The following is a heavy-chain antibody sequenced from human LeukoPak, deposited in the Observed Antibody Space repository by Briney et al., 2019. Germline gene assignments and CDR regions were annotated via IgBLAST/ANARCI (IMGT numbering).Heavy chain of an antibody. J-gene: IGHJ4*02. CDR2: INAGNGNT. CDR3: ARTGRSSGWYDY. CDR1: GNTFTSYA. V-gene: IGHV1-3*01. D-gene: IGHD6-19*01. Sequence: ASVKVSCKASGNTFTSYAMHWVRQAPGQRLEWMGWINAGNGNTKYSQKFQGRVTITRDTSASTAYMELSSLRSEDTAVYYCARTGRSSGWYDYWGQGTLVTVSS.